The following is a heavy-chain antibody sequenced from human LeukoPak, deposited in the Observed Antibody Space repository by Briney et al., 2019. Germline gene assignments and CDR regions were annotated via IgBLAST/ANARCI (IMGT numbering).Heavy chain of an antibody. J-gene: IGHJ3*02. CDR2: ISYDGSNK. Sequence: GGSLRLSCAASGFTFSSYGMHWVRQAPGKGLEWVAVISYDGSNKYYADSVKGRFTISRDNAKNSLYLQMNSLRAEDTAVYYCARDLVPDWITMIAFDIWGQGTMVTVSS. CDR3: ARDLVPDWITMIAFDI. V-gene: IGHV3-30*03. D-gene: IGHD3-22*01. CDR1: GFTFSSYG.